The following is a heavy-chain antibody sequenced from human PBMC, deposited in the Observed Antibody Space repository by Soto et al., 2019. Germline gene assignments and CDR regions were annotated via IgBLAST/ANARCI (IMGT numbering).Heavy chain of an antibody. CDR1: GYSISTSYW. CDR3: ARKSSSHSWFDP. CDR2: IYYSGST. J-gene: IGHJ5*02. V-gene: IGHV4-28*01. Sequence: QVQLQESGPGLVKPSDTLSLICSDSGYSISTSYWWGWIRQPPGKGLEWIGYIYYSGSTPYNPSLKSRVTMSVDTSKNQFSLKVTSVTAVDTAVYYCARKSSSHSWFDPWGQGILVTVSS.